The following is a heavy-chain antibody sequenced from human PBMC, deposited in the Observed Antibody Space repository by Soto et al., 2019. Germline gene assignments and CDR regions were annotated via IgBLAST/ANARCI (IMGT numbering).Heavy chain of an antibody. CDR1: GFTFSSYA. Sequence: VQLLESGGGLVQPGGSLRLSCAASGFTFSSYAMNWVRQAPGKGLEWFSGITGSGGSTYYADSVKGRFTISRDNSKNTLYLQINSLRAEDTAVYYCVRDGSGWYLKPLSPLDYWGQGTLVTVSS. CDR2: ITGSGGST. J-gene: IGHJ4*02. D-gene: IGHD6-19*01. CDR3: VRDGSGWYLKPLSPLDY. V-gene: IGHV3-23*01.